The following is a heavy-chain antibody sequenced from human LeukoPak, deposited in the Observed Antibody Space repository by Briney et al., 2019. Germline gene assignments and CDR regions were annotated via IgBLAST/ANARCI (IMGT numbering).Heavy chain of an antibody. Sequence: GGPLRLSCAASGFTFSTYWMHWVRQAPGKGLVWVSRINTDGSSTDYADSVKGRFTISRDNAKNTLYLQMNSLRAEDTAVYYCASRACSSTSCYYYWGQGTLVTVSS. CDR3: ASRACSSTSCYYY. J-gene: IGHJ4*02. CDR2: INTDGSST. CDR1: GFTFSTYW. D-gene: IGHD2-2*01. V-gene: IGHV3-74*01.